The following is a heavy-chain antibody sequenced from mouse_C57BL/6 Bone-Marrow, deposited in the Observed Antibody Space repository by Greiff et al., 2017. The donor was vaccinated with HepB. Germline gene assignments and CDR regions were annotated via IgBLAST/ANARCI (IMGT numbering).Heavy chain of an antibody. CDR3: AVGNYAMDY. Sequence: VQLVESGAELVRPGTSVKVSCKASGYAFTNYLIEWVKQRPGQGLEWIGVINPGSGGTNYNEKFKGKATLTADKSSSTAYMQLSSLTSEDSAVYFCAVGNYAMDYWGQGTSVTVSS. J-gene: IGHJ4*01. CDR2: INPGSGGT. CDR1: GYAFTNYL. V-gene: IGHV1-54*01. D-gene: IGHD1-1*01.